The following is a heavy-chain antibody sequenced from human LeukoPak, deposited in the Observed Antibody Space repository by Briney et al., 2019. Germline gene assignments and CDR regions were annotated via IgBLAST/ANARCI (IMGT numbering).Heavy chain of an antibody. Sequence: SETLSLTCTVSGGPISSYYWSWIRQPPGKGLELIGYIYYSGNTNYNPSLKSRVTISIDTSKKQFSLKLTSVTAADTAVYYCAREQISMIRGFDNWGQGTLVTVSS. V-gene: IGHV4-59*01. CDR2: IYYSGNT. J-gene: IGHJ4*02. CDR3: AREQISMIRGFDN. D-gene: IGHD3-10*01. CDR1: GGPISSYY.